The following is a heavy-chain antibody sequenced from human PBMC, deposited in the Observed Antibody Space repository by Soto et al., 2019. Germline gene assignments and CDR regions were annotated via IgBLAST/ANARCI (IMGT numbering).Heavy chain of an antibody. V-gene: IGHV3-7*01. CDR2: IKQDGSEK. Sequence: SCAPSGVTLSSYRRSWDRQEAGKGLEWVANIKQDGSEKYYVDSVKGRFTISRDNAKNSLYLQMNSLRAEDTAVYYCARVRGGTYSDFWSGYYYYCMDVWGQGTTVTVSS. D-gene: IGHD3-3*01. CDR3: ARVRGGTYSDFWSGYYYYCMDV. CDR1: GVTLSSYR. J-gene: IGHJ6*02.